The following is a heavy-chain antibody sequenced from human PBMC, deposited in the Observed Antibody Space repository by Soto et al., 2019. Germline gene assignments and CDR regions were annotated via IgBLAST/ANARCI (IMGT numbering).Heavy chain of an antibody. V-gene: IGHV1-69*01. J-gene: IGHJ4*02. Sequence: QLHLVQSGAEVKKAGSSVKVSCKASGGTGSSYAITWVRQAPGKGLEWMGVFIPIFVSAHYAPKFQGRITITADESTSTDYMELGGLTFEVTASYFWARDVASDTTVFGGYDLWGQGTQVTVSS. CDR1: GGTGSSYA. D-gene: IGHD3-3*01. CDR2: FIPIFVSA. CDR3: ARDVASDTTVFGGYDL.